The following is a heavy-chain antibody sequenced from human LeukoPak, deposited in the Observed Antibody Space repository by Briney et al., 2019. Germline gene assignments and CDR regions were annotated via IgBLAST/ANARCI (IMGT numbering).Heavy chain of an antibody. J-gene: IGHJ4*02. V-gene: IGHV3-30*18. Sequence: AGGSLRLSCAASGFTFSSYGMHWVRQAPGKGLEWVAVISYDGSNKYYADSVKGRFTISRDNSKNTLYLQMNSLRAEDTAVYYCAKGFVKYYFDYWGQGTLVTVSS. CDR3: AKGFVKYYFDY. CDR2: ISYDGSNK. D-gene: IGHD3-10*01. CDR1: GFTFSSYG.